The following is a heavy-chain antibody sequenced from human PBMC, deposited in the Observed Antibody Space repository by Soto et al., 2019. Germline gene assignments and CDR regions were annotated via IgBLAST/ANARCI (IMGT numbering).Heavy chain of an antibody. J-gene: IGHJ3*02. CDR3: ARDGGRSGWYQSGAFDI. CDR2: IGTAGDT. Sequence: EVQLVESGGGLVQPGGSLRLSCAASGFSFSSYDMLWVRQATGKGPEWVSAIGTAGDTSYPGSVKGRFTISRENAKNSLYLQMNSLRAGDTAVYYCARDGGRSGWYQSGAFDIWGQGTMVTVSS. CDR1: GFSFSSYD. D-gene: IGHD6-19*01. V-gene: IGHV3-13*04.